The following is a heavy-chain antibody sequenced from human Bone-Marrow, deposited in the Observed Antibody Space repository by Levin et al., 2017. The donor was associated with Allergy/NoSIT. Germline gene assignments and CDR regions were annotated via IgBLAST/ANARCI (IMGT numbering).Heavy chain of an antibody. D-gene: IGHD2-2*02. Sequence: LTGGSLRLSCAASGFTFSSYWMHWVRQAPGKGLVWVSRINSDGSSTSYADSVKGRFTISRDNAKNTLYLQMNSLRAEDTAVYYCAREPDVPATAIPLDYWGQGTLVTVSS. V-gene: IGHV3-74*01. CDR2: INSDGSST. CDR3: AREPDVPATAIPLDY. J-gene: IGHJ4*02. CDR1: GFTFSSYW.